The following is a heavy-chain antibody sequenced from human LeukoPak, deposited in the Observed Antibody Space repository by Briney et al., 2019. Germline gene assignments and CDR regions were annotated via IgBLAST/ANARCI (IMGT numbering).Heavy chain of an antibody. CDR1: GGSVSSGSYY. D-gene: IGHD2/OR15-2a*01. J-gene: IGHJ4*02. CDR2: IYYSGST. V-gene: IGHV4-61*01. CDR3: ASHGAFYLAY. Sequence: SETLSLTCTVSGGSVSSGSYYWSWIRQPPGKGLEWIGYIYYSGSTNYNPSLKSRVTISVDTSKNQFSLKLSSVTAADTAVYYCASHGAFYLAYWGQGTLVTVSS.